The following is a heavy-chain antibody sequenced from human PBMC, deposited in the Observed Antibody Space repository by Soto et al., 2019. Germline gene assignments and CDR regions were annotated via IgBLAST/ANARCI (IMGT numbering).Heavy chain of an antibody. V-gene: IGHV5-51*01. CDR3: ARSRLTTSYYGIDG. J-gene: IGHJ6*02. CDR2: IYPGYSDT. D-gene: IGHD4-4*01. CDR1: GYSFTSYW. Sequence: GESLKISCKGSGYSFTSYWIGWVRQMPGKGLEWMGIIYPGYSDTRYSPSFQGQVTISADKSISTAYLQWSSLKDSDNAMYYCARSRLTTSYYGIDGWGQGTTVTVSS.